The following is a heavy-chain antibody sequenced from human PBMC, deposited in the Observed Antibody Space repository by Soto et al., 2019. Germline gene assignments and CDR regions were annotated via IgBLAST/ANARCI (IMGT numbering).Heavy chain of an antibody. CDR1: GYDFTAYD. CDR2: MNPINGAT. CDR3: GSVPSPRAPAGGTPYYYAMDV. Sequence: ALVKVSCKASGYDFTAYDINWVRQASGQGLEWMGWMNPINGATGSARRFQGRVSMSRNTATGTAYLELTSLRSDDSAGYDCGSVPSPRAPAGGTPYYYAMDVWGQGTTVTVSS. D-gene: IGHD6-13*01. V-gene: IGHV1-8*02. J-gene: IGHJ6*02.